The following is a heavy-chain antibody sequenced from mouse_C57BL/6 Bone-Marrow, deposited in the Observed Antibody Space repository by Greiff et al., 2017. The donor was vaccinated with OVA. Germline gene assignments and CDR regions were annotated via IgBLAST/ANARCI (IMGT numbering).Heavy chain of an antibody. CDR3: AGGYDYGPVYYFDD. CDR2: ISSGSSTI. CDR1: GFTFSDYG. D-gene: IGHD2-4*01. Sequence: EVTLVESGGGLVKPGGSLKLSCAASGFTFSDYGMHWVRQAPEKGLEWVAYISSGSSTIYYADKVKGRVTISRDNAKNTLFLQMTSLRSEDTAMYYCAGGYDYGPVYYFDDWGKGTTLTVSS. J-gene: IGHJ2*01. V-gene: IGHV5-17*01.